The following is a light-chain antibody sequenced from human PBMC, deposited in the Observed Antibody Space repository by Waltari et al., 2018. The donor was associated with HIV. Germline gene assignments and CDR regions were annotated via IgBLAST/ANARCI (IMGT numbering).Light chain of an antibody. J-gene: IGKJ3*01. Sequence: DIQMTQSPSSLSASVGDRVTITCRASQSISTYLNWYQQKLVKAPNLLIYAASSLQSGVPSRFRGSGSGTDFTLTISSLQPEDFATYYCQQSYSTPFTFGPGTKVDIK. V-gene: IGKV1-39*01. CDR1: QSISTY. CDR3: QQSYSTPFT. CDR2: AAS.